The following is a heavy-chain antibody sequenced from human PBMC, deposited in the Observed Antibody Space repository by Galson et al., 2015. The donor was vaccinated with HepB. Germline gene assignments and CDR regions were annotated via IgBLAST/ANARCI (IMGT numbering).Heavy chain of an antibody. CDR2: ISYDGSNK. D-gene: IGHD1-26*01. J-gene: IGHJ4*02. Sequence: SLRLSCAASGFTFSSYAMHWVRQAPGKGLEWAAVISYDGSNKYYADSVKGRFTISRDNSKNTLYLQMNSLRAEDTAVYYCAKVGSGNSFDYWGQGTLVTVSS. CDR1: GFTFSSYA. CDR3: AKVGSGNSFDY. V-gene: IGHV3-30*04.